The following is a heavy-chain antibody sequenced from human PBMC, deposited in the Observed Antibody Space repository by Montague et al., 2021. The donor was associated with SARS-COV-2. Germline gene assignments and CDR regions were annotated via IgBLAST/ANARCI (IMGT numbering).Heavy chain of an antibody. D-gene: IGHD3-10*01. CDR2: IYYSGST. CDR3: ARHVRSLMVRGPDCDY. CDR1: GGSISSSSYY. V-gene: IGHV4-39*01. J-gene: IGHJ4*02. Sequence: SETLSLTCTVSGGSISSSSYYWGWIRQPPGKGLEWIGSIYYSGSTYYNPSLESRVTISVDTSKNQFSLKLSSVTAADTAVYYCARHVRSLMVRGPDCDYWGQGTLVTVSS.